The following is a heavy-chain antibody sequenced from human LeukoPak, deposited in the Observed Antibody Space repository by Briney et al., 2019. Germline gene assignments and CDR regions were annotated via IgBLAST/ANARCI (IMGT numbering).Heavy chain of an antibody. D-gene: IGHD3-22*01. V-gene: IGHV4-59*01. CDR3: ARGGSGYPLDY. CDR2: IYYTGVT. CDR1: SGSLRSYY. J-gene: IGHJ4*02. Sequence: PSETLSLTCAFSSGSLRSYYWRWIPQPPGKGLEWIGYIYYTGVTNYSPSLKRRLTISLDTAMKQFSLSLRSVTAADTAMYYCARGGSGYPLDYWGQGTLVTVSS.